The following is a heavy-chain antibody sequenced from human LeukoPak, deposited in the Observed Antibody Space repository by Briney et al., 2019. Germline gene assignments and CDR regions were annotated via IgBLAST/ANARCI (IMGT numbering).Heavy chain of an antibody. CDR3: ARSTSGSAMPPIFDY. J-gene: IGHJ4*02. CDR2: IYHSGST. CDR1: GYSISSGYY. Sequence: SETLSLTCTVSGYSISSGYYWGWIRQPPGKGLEWIGSIYHSGSTYYNPSLKSRVTISVDTSKNQFSLKLSSVTAADTAVYYCARSTSGSAMPPIFDYWGQGTLVTVSS. V-gene: IGHV4-38-2*02. D-gene: IGHD2-2*01.